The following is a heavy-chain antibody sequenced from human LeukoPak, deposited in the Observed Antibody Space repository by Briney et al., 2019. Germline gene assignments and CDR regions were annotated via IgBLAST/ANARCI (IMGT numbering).Heavy chain of an antibody. CDR3: ATSLGYCSSTSCYNFDY. CDR2: ITWNGGSI. J-gene: IGHJ4*02. D-gene: IGHD2-2*02. V-gene: IGHV3-9*01. CDR1: GFTFHDYA. Sequence: GGSLRLSCAASGFTFHDYAMHWVRQAPGKGLEWVSGITWNGGSIGYADSVKGRFTISRDNAKNSLYLQMNSLRPEDTALYYCATSLGYCSSTSCYNFDYWGQGTLVTVSS.